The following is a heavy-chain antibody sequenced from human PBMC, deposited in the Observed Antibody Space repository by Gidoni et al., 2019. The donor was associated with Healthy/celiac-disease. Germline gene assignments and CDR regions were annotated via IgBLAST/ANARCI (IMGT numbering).Heavy chain of an antibody. D-gene: IGHD2-21*02. CDR1: GGSLRGYY. CDR2: INHSGST. J-gene: IGHJ4*02. CDR3: ARGGDIVVVTAILSYLDY. Sequence: QVQLQQWGAGLFKPSETLSLTCAVYGGSLRGYYWSWIRQPPGKGLEWIGEINHSGSTNYNPSLKSRVTISVDTSKNQFSLKLSAVTAADTAVYYCARGGDIVVVTAILSYLDYWGQGTLVTVSS. V-gene: IGHV4-34*01.